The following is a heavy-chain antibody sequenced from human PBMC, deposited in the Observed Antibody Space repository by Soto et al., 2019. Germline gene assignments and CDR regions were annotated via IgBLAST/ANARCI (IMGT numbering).Heavy chain of an antibody. Sequence: LKISCKASGYSFTTYWIGWVRQMPGKGLEWMGIIYPGDSDTRYSPSFQGQVTISADKSISTAYLQWRSLKASDNAMYYCARRGAVVPGDAFDIWGQGTMVTVSS. CDR2: IYPGDSDT. V-gene: IGHV5-51*01. CDR1: GYSFTTYW. D-gene: IGHD3-22*01. CDR3: ARRGAVVPGDAFDI. J-gene: IGHJ3*02.